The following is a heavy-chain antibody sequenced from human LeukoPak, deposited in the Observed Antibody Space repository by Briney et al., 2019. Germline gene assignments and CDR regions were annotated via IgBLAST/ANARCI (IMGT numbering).Heavy chain of an antibody. Sequence: GESLKISCKGSGYSFTDYWIAWVRQMPGQGLEWMGLFSPRDSEIRNSPSFQGQVTISADKSINTAYLQWSTLKASDTAIYYCARLSRITMVRGAMDAWGQGTPVTVSS. V-gene: IGHV5-51*01. D-gene: IGHD3-10*01. J-gene: IGHJ6*02. CDR2: FSPRDSEI. CDR1: GYSFTDYW. CDR3: ARLSRITMVRGAMDA.